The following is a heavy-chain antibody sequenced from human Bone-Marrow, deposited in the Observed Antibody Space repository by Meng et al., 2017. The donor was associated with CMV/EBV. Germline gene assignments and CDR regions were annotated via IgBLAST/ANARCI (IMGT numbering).Heavy chain of an antibody. CDR3: ARGAAAGTNWFDP. CDR2: INHSGST. V-gene: IGHV4-34*01. D-gene: IGHD6-13*01. CDR1: GGSFSGYD. J-gene: IGHJ5*02. Sequence: SETLSLTCAGYGGSFSGYDWSWIRQPPGKGLEWIGEINHSGSTNYNPSLKSRVTISVDTSKNQFSLKLSTVTAADTDVYYCARGAAAGTNWFDPWGQGTLVTVSS.